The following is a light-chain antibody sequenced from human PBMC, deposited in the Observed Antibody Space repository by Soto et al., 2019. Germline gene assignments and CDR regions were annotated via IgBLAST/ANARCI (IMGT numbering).Light chain of an antibody. J-gene: IGLJ1*01. CDR3: SSYTRSKTYV. Sequence: QSVLTQPASVSGSPGQSITISCTGTSSDVGAYNYVSWFQQHPGKAPKLLIYEVSNRPSGVSYRFSGSKSGSTASLTISGLQAEDVADYYCSSYTRSKTYVFGTGTKVTVL. CDR2: EVS. CDR1: SSDVGAYNY. V-gene: IGLV2-14*01.